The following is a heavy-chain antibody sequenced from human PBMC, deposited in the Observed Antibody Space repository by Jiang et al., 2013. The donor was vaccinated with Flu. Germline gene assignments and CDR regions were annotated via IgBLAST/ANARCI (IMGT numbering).Heavy chain of an antibody. CDR1: GYTFTSYD. J-gene: IGHJ3*02. D-gene: IGHD3-3*01. CDR3: ARDRPRYYDFWSEFDSFDM. Sequence: GAEVKKPGASVKVSCRASGYTFTSYDLHWVRQAPGQGLEWMGVINPSGGSTSNAEKFQGRIAMTRDTSTSIVYMELSSLRSEDTAVYYCARDRPRYYDFWSEFDSFDMWGQGTMVSVSS. V-gene: IGHV1-46*01. CDR2: INPSGGST.